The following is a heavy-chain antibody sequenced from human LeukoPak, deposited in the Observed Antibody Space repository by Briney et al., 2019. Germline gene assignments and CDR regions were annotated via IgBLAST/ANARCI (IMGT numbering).Heavy chain of an antibody. V-gene: IGHV3-74*01. Sequence: GGSLRLSCAASGFTFSKYRMLWVRQAPGKGLESVSRINTDGTVTTYADSVKGRFTVSRDNADNTMFLQMNSVRDGDTAVYYCATKQWLAPPPDSWGQGTPVTVSS. D-gene: IGHD6-19*01. CDR3: ATKQWLAPPPDS. CDR1: GFTFSKYR. J-gene: IGHJ4*02. CDR2: INTDGTVT.